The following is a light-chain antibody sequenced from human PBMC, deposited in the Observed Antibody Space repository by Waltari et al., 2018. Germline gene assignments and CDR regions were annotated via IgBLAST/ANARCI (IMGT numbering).Light chain of an antibody. J-gene: IGLJ3*02. CDR3: AAWDDSLSGWV. Sequence: QSVLTQPPSASGTPGPRVTISCSGRSSTLGSHYVYWYQQLPGTAPKLLLYRNNQRPSEVPDRFSGSKSGTSASLAISGLRSEDEADYYCAAWDDSLSGWVFGGGTKLTVL. V-gene: IGLV1-47*01. CDR1: SSTLGSHY. CDR2: RNN.